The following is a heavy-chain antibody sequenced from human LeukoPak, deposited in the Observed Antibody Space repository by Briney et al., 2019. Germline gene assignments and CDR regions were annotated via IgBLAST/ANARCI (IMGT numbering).Heavy chain of an antibody. CDR1: GFTFSSYS. CDR3: ARGRPAAGTFDI. Sequence: GGSLRLSCAASGFTFSSYSMNWVRQAPGKGLEWVSVIYSGGSTYYADSVKGRFTISRDNSKNTLSLQMNSLRAEDTAVYYCARGRPAAGTFDIWGQGTMVTVS. CDR2: IYSGGST. J-gene: IGHJ3*02. V-gene: IGHV3-66*01. D-gene: IGHD6-13*01.